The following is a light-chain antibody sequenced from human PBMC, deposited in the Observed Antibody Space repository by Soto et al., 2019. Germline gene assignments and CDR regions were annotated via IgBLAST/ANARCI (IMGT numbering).Light chain of an antibody. V-gene: IGKV1-39*01. CDR3: QQSYSTPIT. J-gene: IGKJ5*01. CDR2: AAS. CDR1: QSISSY. Sequence: DIQMTQSPSSLSASVGDRFTITCRASQSISSYLNWYXXKPGKAXKLLIYAASSLQSGVPSRFSGSGSGTDFTLTISSPQPEDFATYYCQQSYSTPITFGQGTRLEI.